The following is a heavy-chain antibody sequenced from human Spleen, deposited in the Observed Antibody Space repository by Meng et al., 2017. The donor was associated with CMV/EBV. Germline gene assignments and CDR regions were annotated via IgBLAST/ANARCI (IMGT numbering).Heavy chain of an antibody. CDR3: ARDVGSPGSPFDY. D-gene: IGHD3-10*01. V-gene: IGHV3-9*01. CDR1: GFNVSSSY. J-gene: IGHJ4*02. CDR2: ISWNSGSI. Sequence: SLKISCAASGFNVSSSYLRWVRQAPGKGLEWVSGISWNSGSIGYADSVKGRFTISRDNAKNSLYLQMNSLRPEDTAVYYCARDVGSPGSPFDYWGQGTLVTVSS.